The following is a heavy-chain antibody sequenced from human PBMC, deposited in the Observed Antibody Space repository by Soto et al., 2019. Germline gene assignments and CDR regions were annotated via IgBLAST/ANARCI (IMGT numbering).Heavy chain of an antibody. CDR3: ATLGIAGTTSHYYYGMDV. V-gene: IGHV4-30-4*01. Sequence: QVQLQESGPGLVKPSQTLSLTCTVSGVSITSGDYNWSWLRQAPGKGLEWIGFVYSSGRTYSNPSLKSRLTMSADTSKTQFSLKVNSVTAADTAVYYCATLGIAGTTSHYYYGMDVWGQGTPVAVSS. CDR1: GVSITSGDYN. CDR2: VYSSGRT. D-gene: IGHD1-7*01. J-gene: IGHJ6*02.